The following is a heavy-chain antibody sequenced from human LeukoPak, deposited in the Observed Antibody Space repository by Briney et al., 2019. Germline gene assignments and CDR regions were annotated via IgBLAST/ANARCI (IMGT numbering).Heavy chain of an antibody. CDR1: GYTFTSYY. CDR2: INPSGSST. V-gene: IGHV1-46*01. D-gene: IGHD2-2*01. CDR3: ARELTSAVPAAVY. Sequence: GASVKVSCKASGYTFTSYYMHWVRQAPGQGLEWMGIINPSGSSTSYAQKFQGRVTMTRDTSTSTVYMELSSLRFEDTAVYYRARELTSAVPAAVYWGQGTLVTVSS. J-gene: IGHJ4*02.